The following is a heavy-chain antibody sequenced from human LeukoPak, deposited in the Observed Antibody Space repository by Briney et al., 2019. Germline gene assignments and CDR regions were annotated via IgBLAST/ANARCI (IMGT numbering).Heavy chain of an antibody. D-gene: IGHD3-22*01. CDR2: IYYSGST. J-gene: IGHJ6*03. CDR3: ARGVRSGVTVVKTYYMDV. V-gene: IGHV4-59*01. Sequence: SETLSLTCTVSGGSISSYYWSWIRQPPGKGLEWIGYIYYSGSTNYNPSLKSRVTISVDTSKDQFSLKLSSVTAADTAVYYCARGVRSGVTVVKTYYMDVWGKGTTVTVSS. CDR1: GGSISSYY.